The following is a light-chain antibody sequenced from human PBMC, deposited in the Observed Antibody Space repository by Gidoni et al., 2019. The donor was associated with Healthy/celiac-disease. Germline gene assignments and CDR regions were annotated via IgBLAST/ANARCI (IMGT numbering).Light chain of an antibody. CDR2: GAS. J-gene: IGKJ2*01. CDR1: QSVSSSY. CDR3: QQYGSSPAT. V-gene: IGKV3-20*01. Sequence: EIVLTQSPGTLSLSPGERATLSCRASQSVSSSYLAWYQQKPGQAPRLLIYGASSRATGIPDRFSGSGSGKDYTLTISRLEPEDFAVYYCQQYGSSPATFXQXTKLEIK.